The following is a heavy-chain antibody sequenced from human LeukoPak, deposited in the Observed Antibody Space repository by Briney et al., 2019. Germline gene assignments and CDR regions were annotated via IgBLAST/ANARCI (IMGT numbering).Heavy chain of an antibody. CDR2: VNPNSGGT. CDR1: GYTFTGYY. V-gene: IGHV1-2*02. CDR3: ARDRDFWSGYSGTGAFDI. J-gene: IGHJ3*02. D-gene: IGHD3-3*01. Sequence: GASVKVSCKASGYTFTGYYMHWVRQAPGQGLEWMGWVNPNSGGTNYAQKFQGRVTMTRDTSISTAYMELSRLRSDGTAVYYCARDRDFWSGYSGTGAFDIWGQGTMVTVSS.